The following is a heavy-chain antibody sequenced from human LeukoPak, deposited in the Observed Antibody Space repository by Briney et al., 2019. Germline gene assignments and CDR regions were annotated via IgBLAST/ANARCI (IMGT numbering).Heavy chain of an antibody. V-gene: IGHV3-30*18. CDR3: AKDRVRRLDGKPIFDY. J-gene: IGHJ4*02. CDR1: GFTFSSNG. Sequence: GGSLRLSCAASGFTFSSNGMHWVRQAPGKGLEWVAVISYDGSNKYYADSVKGRFTISRDNSKNTMYLQMKSLRAEDTAVYYCAKDRVRRLDGKPIFDYWGQGTLVTVSS. D-gene: IGHD2-21*01. CDR2: ISYDGSNK.